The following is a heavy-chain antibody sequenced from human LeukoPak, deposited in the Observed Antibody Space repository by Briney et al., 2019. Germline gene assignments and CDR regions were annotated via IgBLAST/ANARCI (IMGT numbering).Heavy chain of an antibody. V-gene: IGHV3-20*04. D-gene: IGHD3-10*01. CDR2: INWKGGST. CDR3: ARDFYYGSESPSY. J-gene: IGHJ4*02. Sequence: PWGSLRLFCAASWFTFDDYGMSWVRQAPGEGLGWVSGINWKGGSTGYADSVKGRFTLPRENAKNSLYLQMHSLRAEDTALYYCARDFYYGSESPSYWGQGTLVTVSS. CDR1: WFTFDDYG.